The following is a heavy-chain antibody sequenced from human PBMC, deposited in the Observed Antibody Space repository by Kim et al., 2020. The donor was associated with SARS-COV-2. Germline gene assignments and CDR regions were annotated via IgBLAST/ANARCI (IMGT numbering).Heavy chain of an antibody. J-gene: IGHJ4*02. CDR3: VREPAY. CDR1: GFSFSDYY. V-gene: IGHV3-11*01. Sequence: GGSLRLSCAASGFSFSDYYMNWIRQAPGKGLEWVGYINSDGTSIKYADSVNGRFTNSRDNAKKSLSLQMNSLTPEDTAVYYCVREPAYWGQGTLVTVSS. CDR2: INSDGTSI.